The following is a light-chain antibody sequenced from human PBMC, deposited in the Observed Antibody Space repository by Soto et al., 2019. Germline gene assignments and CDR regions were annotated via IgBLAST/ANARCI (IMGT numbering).Light chain of an antibody. J-gene: IGLJ1*01. V-gene: IGLV2-11*01. CDR1: SSDVGTYDF. Sequence: QSALTQPRSVSGSPGQSVTISCTGTSSDVGTYDFVSWYQQHPGKAPRLMIFDVSGRPSGVPDRFSGSKSGNTASLTISGLQAEDEAEYYCRLYAVTFYVFGTGTKLTVL. CDR2: DVS. CDR3: RLYAVTFYV.